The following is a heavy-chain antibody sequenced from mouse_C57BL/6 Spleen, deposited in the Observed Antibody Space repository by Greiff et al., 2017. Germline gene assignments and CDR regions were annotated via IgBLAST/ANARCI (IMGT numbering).Heavy chain of an antibody. CDR1: GYSFTGYY. CDR3: ARDYYGSSLYYFDY. Sequence: VQLQQSGPELVKPGASVKISCKASGYSFTGYYMHWVKQSSEKSLEWIGEINPSTGGTSYNQKFKGKATLTVDKSSSTAYMQLKSLTSEDSAVYYCARDYYGSSLYYFDYWGQGTTRTVSS. V-gene: IGHV1-43*01. J-gene: IGHJ2*01. CDR2: INPSTGGT. D-gene: IGHD1-1*01.